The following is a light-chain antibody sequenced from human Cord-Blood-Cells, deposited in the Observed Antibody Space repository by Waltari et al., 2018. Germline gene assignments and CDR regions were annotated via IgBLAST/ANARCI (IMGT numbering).Light chain of an antibody. CDR1: SSDVGSYNL. J-gene: IGLJ3*02. CDR2: DVS. V-gene: IGLV2-11*01. CDR3: CSYAGSYTWV. Sequence: QSALTQPASVSGSPGQSITISCTGTSSDVGSYNLVSWYQQHPGKAPKLMIYDVSKRPSGVPVRFSGSKSGNTASLTISGLQAEDEADYYCCSYAGSYTWVFGGGTKLTVL.